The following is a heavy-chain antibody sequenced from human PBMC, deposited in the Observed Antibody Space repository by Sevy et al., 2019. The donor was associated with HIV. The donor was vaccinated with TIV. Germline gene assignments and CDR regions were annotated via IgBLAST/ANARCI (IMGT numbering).Heavy chain of an antibody. D-gene: IGHD6-25*01. Sequence: GGSLRLSCAASGFTVSSNYMSWVHQAPGKGLEWISVIYSGGSTYYADSVKGRFTVSKDNSKNTVFLQMNNLRVDDTAVYYCARGPIPQRLVVAFDIWGQGTLVTVSS. V-gene: IGHV3-53*01. CDR2: IYSGGST. CDR3: ARGPIPQRLVVAFDI. J-gene: IGHJ4*02. CDR1: GFTVSSNY.